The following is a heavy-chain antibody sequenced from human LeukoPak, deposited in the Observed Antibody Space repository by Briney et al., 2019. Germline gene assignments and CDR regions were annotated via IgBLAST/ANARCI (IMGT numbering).Heavy chain of an antibody. CDR2: ISAYNGNT. CDR1: DYTFTSYG. J-gene: IGHJ4*02. D-gene: IGHD3-3*01. CDR3: AAFWSGFDY. Sequence: ASVKVSCKASDYTFTSYGISWVRQAPGQGLEWMGWISAYNGNTNYAQKFQGRVTITADESTSTAYMELSSLRSEDTAVYYCAAFWSGFDYWGQGTLVTVSS. V-gene: IGHV1-18*01.